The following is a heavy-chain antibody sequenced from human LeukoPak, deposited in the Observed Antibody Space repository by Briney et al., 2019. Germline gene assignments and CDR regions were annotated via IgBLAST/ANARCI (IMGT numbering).Heavy chain of an antibody. CDR2: ISGSGGST. CDR3: AAELGVIAAAGLNWFDP. CDR1: GFTFSSYG. Sequence: PGGSLRLSCAASGFTFSSYGMSWVRQAPGKGLEWVSAISGSGGSTYYADSVKGRFTISRDNSKNTLYLQMNSLRAEDTAVYYCAAELGVIAAAGLNWFDPWGQGTLVTVSS. J-gene: IGHJ5*02. V-gene: IGHV3-23*01. D-gene: IGHD6-13*01.